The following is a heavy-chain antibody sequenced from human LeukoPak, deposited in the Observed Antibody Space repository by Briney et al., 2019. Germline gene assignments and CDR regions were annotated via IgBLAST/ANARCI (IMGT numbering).Heavy chain of an antibody. V-gene: IGHV4-59*12. CDR1: GGSISSYY. Sequence: PSETLSLTCTVSGGSISSYYWSWIRQPPGKGLEWIGYIYYSGSTNYNPSLKSRVTISVDTSKNQFSLKLSSVTAADTAVYYCARAQIHHQLGNWFDPWGQGTLVTVSS. CDR3: ARAQIHHQLGNWFDP. J-gene: IGHJ5*02. CDR2: IYYSGST. D-gene: IGHD2-2*01.